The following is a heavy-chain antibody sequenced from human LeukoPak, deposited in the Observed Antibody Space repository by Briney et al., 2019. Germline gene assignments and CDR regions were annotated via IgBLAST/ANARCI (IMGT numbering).Heavy chain of an antibody. J-gene: IGHJ3*02. CDR3: AKEFTPESSGFDAFAI. V-gene: IGHV3-48*03. D-gene: IGHD6-19*01. CDR1: GFTFSAYE. CDR2: ISGRGGTI. Sequence: PGGSLRLSCAASGFTFSAYEMDWVRQAPGKGLEWVSYISGRGGTIYYADSVRGRVTISRDNAKNSLYLQMNSLRAEDTAVYYCAKEFTPESSGFDAFAIWGQGTMVTVSS.